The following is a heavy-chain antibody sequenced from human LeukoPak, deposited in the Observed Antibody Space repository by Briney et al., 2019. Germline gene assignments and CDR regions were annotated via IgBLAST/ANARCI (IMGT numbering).Heavy chain of an antibody. CDR2: FFLKGST. D-gene: IGHD3-10*01. CDR3: ARQGWEPYDVLLWFGDWHHYFDY. J-gene: IGHJ4*02. Sequence: SETLSLTCTVPGYSITSAYYWGWIRQPPGKWLEWIGSFFLKGSTYYNPSLKSRVTISVDTSKNQFSLKLSSVTAADTAVYYCARQGWEPYDVLLWFGDWHHYFDYWGQGTLVTVSS. V-gene: IGHV4-38-2*02. CDR1: GYSITSAYY.